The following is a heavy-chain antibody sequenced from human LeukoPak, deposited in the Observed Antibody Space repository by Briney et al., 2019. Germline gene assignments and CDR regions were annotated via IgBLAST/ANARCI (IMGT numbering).Heavy chain of an antibody. D-gene: IGHD5-18*01. Sequence: GGSLRLSCAASGFTVSSNYMSWVRQAPGKGLEWVGRIKSTTNGGTTDYAAPVKGRFTISRDDSKNTAYLQMNSLKTEDTAVYYCTRRDDTVDYYYYMDVWGKGTTVTVSS. CDR1: GFTVSSNY. CDR3: TRRDDTVDYYYYMDV. J-gene: IGHJ6*03. CDR2: IKSTTNGGTT. V-gene: IGHV3-15*01.